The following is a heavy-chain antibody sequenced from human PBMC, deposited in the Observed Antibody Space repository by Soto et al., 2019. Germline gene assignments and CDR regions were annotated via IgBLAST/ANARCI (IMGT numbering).Heavy chain of an antibody. CDR1: GFTFSNYA. Sequence: EVQLLESGGGLVQPGGSLRLSCAASGFTFSNYAVTWVRQAPGKGLEWVSTISGSGGSTYYADSVKGRFTISRDNSKNTLYLQMNSMRGEYTAVDYCAKDQGGRWYEIDYWGQGTLVTVSS. CDR2: ISGSGGST. CDR3: AKDQGGRWYEIDY. J-gene: IGHJ4*02. V-gene: IGHV3-23*01. D-gene: IGHD6-13*01.